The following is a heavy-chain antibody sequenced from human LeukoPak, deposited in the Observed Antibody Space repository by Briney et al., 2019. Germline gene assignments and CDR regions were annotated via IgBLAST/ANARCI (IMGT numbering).Heavy chain of an antibody. CDR2: ISHSGST. CDR3: ASYSASGAYFGQ. D-gene: IGHD6-13*01. J-gene: IGHJ4*02. CDR1: GGSFSGYY. V-gene: IGHV4-34*01. Sequence: SETLSLTCAVYGGSFSGYYCHWIRQPPGKGLEWIGEISHSGSTKYYPSLKSRVTISVDTSKNQFSLKLGSVTAADTALYFCASYSASGAYFGQWGQGTLVTVSS.